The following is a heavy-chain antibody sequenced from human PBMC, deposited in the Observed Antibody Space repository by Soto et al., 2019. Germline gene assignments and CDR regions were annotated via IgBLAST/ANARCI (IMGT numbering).Heavy chain of an antibody. Sequence: QLPLQEPGPGLVKPFQTLSLTCSVSGGSITSGGYYWSFIRQVPGKGLEWIGNIYYTGNTYYNAALKSRLTISVDTSKSQFSLNLSSVTAADTAVYFCARATTTVTTLDSWGQGTQVTVSS. D-gene: IGHD4-17*01. CDR2: IYYTGNT. CDR1: GGSITSGGYY. J-gene: IGHJ5*01. V-gene: IGHV4-31*03. CDR3: ARATTTVTTLDS.